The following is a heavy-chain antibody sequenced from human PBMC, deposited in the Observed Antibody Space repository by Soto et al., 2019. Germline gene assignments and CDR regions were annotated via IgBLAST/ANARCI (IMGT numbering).Heavy chain of an antibody. CDR1: GGSISSGDYY. D-gene: IGHD3-10*01. CDR2: IYYSGST. V-gene: IGHV4-30-4*01. J-gene: IGHJ4*02. Sequence: SETLSLTCTVSGGSISSGDYYWSWIRQPPGKGLEWIGYIYYSGSTYYNPSLKSRVTISVDTSKNQFSLKLSSVTAADTAVYYCARPMVRGGHIDYWGQGTLVTVSS. CDR3: ARPMVRGGHIDY.